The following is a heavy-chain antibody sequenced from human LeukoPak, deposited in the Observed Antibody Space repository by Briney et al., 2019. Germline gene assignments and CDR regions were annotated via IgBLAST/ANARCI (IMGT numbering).Heavy chain of an antibody. D-gene: IGHD2-15*01. V-gene: IGHV3-23*01. CDR3: AKDVGYCSGGSCHFDY. CDR1: GFTFSSYA. CDR2: ISGSGGST. J-gene: IGHJ4*02. Sequence: PGGSLRLSCAASGFTFSSYAMSWVRHAPGTGLERVSAISGSGGSTYYADSVQGRFTISRDNSKSTLYLQMNSLRAEDTAVYYCAKDVGYCSGGSCHFDYWGQGTLVTVSS.